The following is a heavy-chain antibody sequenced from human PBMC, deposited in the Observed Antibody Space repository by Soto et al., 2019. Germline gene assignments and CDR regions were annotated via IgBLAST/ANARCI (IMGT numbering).Heavy chain of an antibody. Sequence: EVQLVESGGDLVQPGGSLRLSCAASGFIFSDYTMTWVRQAPGRGLEFVSHISSSGDAIFYAESVKGRFTVSRDNAKNSLYLQMNSVSDDDTAVYFCARDHGGSTWFVGVYYFFGMDVWGQGTAVTVSS. V-gene: IGHV3-48*02. CDR3: ARDHGGSTWFVGVYYFFGMDV. D-gene: IGHD6-13*01. CDR1: GFIFSDYT. CDR2: ISSSGDAI. J-gene: IGHJ6*02.